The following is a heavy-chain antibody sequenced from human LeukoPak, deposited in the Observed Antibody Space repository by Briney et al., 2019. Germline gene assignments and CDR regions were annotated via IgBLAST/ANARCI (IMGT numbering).Heavy chain of an antibody. J-gene: IGHJ6*02. D-gene: IGHD5-24*01. CDR2: IIPILGIA. CDR1: GGTFSSYT. CDR3: AGRGLQTYYGMDV. Sequence: SVKVSCKASGGTFSSYTISWVRQAPGQGLEWMGRIIPILGIANYAQKFQGRVTITADKSTSTAYMELSSLRSEDTAVYYCAGRGLQTYYGMDVWGQGTTVTVSS. V-gene: IGHV1-69*02.